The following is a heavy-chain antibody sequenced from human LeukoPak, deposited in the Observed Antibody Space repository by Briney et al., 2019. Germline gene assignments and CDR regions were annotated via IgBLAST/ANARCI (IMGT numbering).Heavy chain of an antibody. CDR2: IYSGGST. CDR3: AKCMEPAARGSFDY. CDR1: GFTVSSNY. J-gene: IGHJ4*01. D-gene: IGHD2-2*01. V-gene: IGHV3-53*01. Sequence: PGGSLRLSCAASGFTVSSNYMSWVRQAPGKGLEWVSVIYSGGSTYYADSVKGRFTISRDNSKNTLYLQVNSLRAEDTAVYYCAKCMEPAARGSFDYWGHGTLVTVSS.